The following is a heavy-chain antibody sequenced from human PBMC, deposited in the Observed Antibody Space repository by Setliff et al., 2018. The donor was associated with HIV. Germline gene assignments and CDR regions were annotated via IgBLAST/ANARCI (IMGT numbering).Heavy chain of an antibody. CDR1: GGSISGYF. D-gene: IGHD3-16*01. V-gene: IGHV4-4*07. CDR2: TFTSGIT. Sequence: SETLSLTCTVSGGSISGYFWSWIRQPAGKGLEWIGRTFTSGITNYSPSLKSRVTMSVDASKNQFSLNLTSVTAADTAVYYCAREPKGGDDRALDYWGQGTRGTVPQ. J-gene: IGHJ4*02. CDR3: AREPKGGDDRALDY.